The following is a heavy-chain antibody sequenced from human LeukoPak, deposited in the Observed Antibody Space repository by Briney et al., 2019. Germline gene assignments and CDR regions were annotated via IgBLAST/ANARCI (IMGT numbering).Heavy chain of an antibody. V-gene: IGHV1-24*01. CDR2: FDPEDGET. CDR3: AREAPILTGGWFDP. D-gene: IGHD3-9*01. CDR1: GYTFTSYD. Sequence: ASVKVSCKTSGYTFTSYDINWVRQAPGKGLEWMGGFDPEDGETIYAQKFQGRVTMTEDTSTDTAYMELSSLRSDDTAAYYCAREAPILTGGWFDPWGQGTLVTASS. J-gene: IGHJ5*02.